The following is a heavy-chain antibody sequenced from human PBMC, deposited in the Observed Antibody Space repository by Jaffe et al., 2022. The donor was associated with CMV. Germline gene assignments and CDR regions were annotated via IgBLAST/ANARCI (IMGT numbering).Heavy chain of an antibody. Sequence: QVQLVQSGAEVKKPGASVKVSCKASGYTFTGYYMHWVRQAPGQGLEWMGWINPNSGGTNYAQKFQGRVTMTRDTSISTAYMELSRLRSDDTAVYYCARGDNYYDSSGYHPFDYWGQGTLVTVSS. CDR1: GYTFTGYY. V-gene: IGHV1-2*02. CDR2: INPNSGGT. CDR3: ARGDNYYDSSGYHPFDY. J-gene: IGHJ4*02. D-gene: IGHD3-22*01.